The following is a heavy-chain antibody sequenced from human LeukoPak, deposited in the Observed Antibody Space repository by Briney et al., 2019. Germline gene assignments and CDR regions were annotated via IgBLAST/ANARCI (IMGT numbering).Heavy chain of an antibody. Sequence: GGSLRLSCAASGFPFSSYSMSLVRPAPGKGLDWVAYISSASNTIYYADSVKGRFSISRDNAKNSLYLQMNSLRAEDTAVYYCARGRRGFSAYDFDYWGQGTLVTVSS. CDR3: ARGRRGFSAYDFDY. J-gene: IGHJ4*02. V-gene: IGHV3-48*04. CDR1: GFPFSSYS. CDR2: ISSASNTI. D-gene: IGHD5-12*01.